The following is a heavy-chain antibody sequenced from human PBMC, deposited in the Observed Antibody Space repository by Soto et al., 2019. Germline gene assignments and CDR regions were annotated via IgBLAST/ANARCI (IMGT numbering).Heavy chain of an antibody. CDR2: ISAYNGNT. J-gene: IGHJ6*02. CDR1: GYTFTSYG. CDR3: AGDLEGGYSYGFNYYYGMDV. Sequence: ASVKVSCKASGYTFTSYGISWVRQAPGQGREWMGWISAYNGNTNYAQKLQGRVTMTTDTSTSTAYMELRSLRSDDTAVYYCAGDLEGGYSYGFNYYYGMDVWGQGTTVTVSS. D-gene: IGHD5-18*01. V-gene: IGHV1-18*04.